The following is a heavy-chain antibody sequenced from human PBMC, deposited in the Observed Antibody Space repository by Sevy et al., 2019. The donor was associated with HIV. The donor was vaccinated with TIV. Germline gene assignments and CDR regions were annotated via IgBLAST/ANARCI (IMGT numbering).Heavy chain of an antibody. CDR2: ISGLSNYI. J-gene: IGHJ6*02. D-gene: IGHD6-19*01. CDR1: GFIFSDYS. Sequence: GGSLRLSCAASGFIFSDYSMNWVRQAPGKGLEWVSYISGLSNYIYYGDSVRGRFTISRDNAETSVYLQMNSLRAEDTAIYYCARVGPPGPTVAGTVWDGMDVWGQGTTVTVSS. V-gene: IGHV3-21*01. CDR3: ARVGPPGPTVAGTVWDGMDV.